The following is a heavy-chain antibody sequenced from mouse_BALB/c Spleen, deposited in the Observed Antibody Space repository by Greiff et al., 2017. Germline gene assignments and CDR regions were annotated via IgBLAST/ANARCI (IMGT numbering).Heavy chain of an antibody. CDR2: ISSGGSYT. CDR3: TRAARYYGHYFDY. V-gene: IGHV5-6-4*01. D-gene: IGHD1-2*01. CDR1: GFTFSSYT. J-gene: IGHJ2*01. Sequence: EVKLMESGGGLVKPGGSLKLSCAASGFTFSSYTMSWVRQTPEKRLEWVATISSGGSYTYYPDSVKGRFTISRDNAKNTLYLQMSSLKSEDTAMYYCTRAARYYGHYFDYWGQGTTLTVSS.